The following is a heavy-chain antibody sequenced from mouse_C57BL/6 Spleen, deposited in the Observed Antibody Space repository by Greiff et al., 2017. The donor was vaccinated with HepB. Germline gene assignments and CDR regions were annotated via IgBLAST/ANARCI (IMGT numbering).Heavy chain of an antibody. CDR1: GFTFSSYA. D-gene: IGHD1-1*01. Sequence: DVQLVESGGGLVKPGGSLKLSCAASGFTFSSYAMSWVRQTPEKRLEWVATISDGGSYTYYPDNVKGRFTISRDNAKNNLYLQMSHLKSEDTAMYYCAREHYGSNYAMDYWGQGTSVTVSS. CDR3: AREHYGSNYAMDY. V-gene: IGHV5-4*01. CDR2: ISDGGSYT. J-gene: IGHJ4*01.